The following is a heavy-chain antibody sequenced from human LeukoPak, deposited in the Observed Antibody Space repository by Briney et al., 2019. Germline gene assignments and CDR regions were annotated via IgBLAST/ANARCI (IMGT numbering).Heavy chain of an antibody. J-gene: IGHJ6*02. CDR3: ASNWNYIRGYGMDV. Sequence: GGSLRLSCAASGFTFNNYWVSWVHQAPGKRLQWVANINQDGTEKHYVDSVRDRFSISRDNAKNSLHLQMNSLRAEDTAVYYCASNWNYIRGYGMDVWGQGTTVTVSS. V-gene: IGHV3-7*01. CDR2: INQDGTEK. CDR1: GFTFNNYW. D-gene: IGHD1-7*01.